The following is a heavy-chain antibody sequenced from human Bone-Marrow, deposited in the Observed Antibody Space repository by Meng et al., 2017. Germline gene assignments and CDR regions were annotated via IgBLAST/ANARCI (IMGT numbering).Heavy chain of an antibody. CDR2: ISGSGGST. J-gene: IGHJ4*02. D-gene: IGHD4-23*01. Sequence: GGSLRLSCAAYGFTFSSYAMRWVRQPPGKGLEWVSAISGSGGSTYYADSVRGRFTISRDNSKNTLYLQMNSLRAEDTAVYYCARSAVTKYYFDYWGQGNLVTVSS. CDR3: ARSAVTKYYFDY. V-gene: IGHV3-23*01. CDR1: GFTFSSYA.